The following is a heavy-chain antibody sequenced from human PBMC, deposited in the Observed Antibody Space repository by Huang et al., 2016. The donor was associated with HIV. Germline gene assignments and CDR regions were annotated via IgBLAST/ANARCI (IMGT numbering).Heavy chain of an antibody. J-gene: IGHJ4*02. CDR1: GDPMTGFY. Sequence: QVYLHESGPGRLKPSDTLSLTCTVSGDPMTGFYWSWIRQSVAKGLEWVGHIHSDGNTDSSPTLRSRIAMSIHPTKNQCSLALNSMTAADAGVYYCARDNAYRGFFDFWGQGVLVTVPS. V-gene: IGHV4-4*07. CDR3: ARDNAYRGFFDF. D-gene: IGHD4-4*01. CDR2: IHSDGNT.